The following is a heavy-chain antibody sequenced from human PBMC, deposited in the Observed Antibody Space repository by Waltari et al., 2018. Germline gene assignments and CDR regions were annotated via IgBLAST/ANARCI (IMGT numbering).Heavy chain of an antibody. CDR2: INHSGST. Sequence: QVQLQQWGAGLLKPSETQSLTCAVYGGSFSGYYWSWIRQPPGKGLEWIGEINHSGSTNYNPSLKSRVTISVDTSKNQFSLKLSSVTAADTAVYYCARARKYCSGGSCSIQYFQHWGQGTLVTVSS. J-gene: IGHJ1*01. CDR1: GGSFSGYY. V-gene: IGHV4-34*01. D-gene: IGHD2-15*01. CDR3: ARARKYCSGGSCSIQYFQH.